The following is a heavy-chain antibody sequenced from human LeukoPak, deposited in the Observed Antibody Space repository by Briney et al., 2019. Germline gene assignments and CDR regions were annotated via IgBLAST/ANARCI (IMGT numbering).Heavy chain of an antibody. CDR2: IYSTGST. CDR3: ARHRPEGSYPLDS. Sequence: PSETLSLTCTVSGGSISRYYWSWIRQPPGKGLEWIGHIYSTGSTTYSPSLKSRVIMSADTSKNQFSLKVTSVTAADTAVYYCARHRPEGSYPLDSWGQGALVTVSS. J-gene: IGHJ4*02. CDR1: GGSISRYY. V-gene: IGHV4-59*08.